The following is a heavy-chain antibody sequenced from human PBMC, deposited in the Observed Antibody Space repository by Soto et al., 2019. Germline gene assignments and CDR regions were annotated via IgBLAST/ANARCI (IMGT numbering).Heavy chain of an antibody. V-gene: IGHV3-33*08. CDR3: ARPRIAVAGTLSYYFDY. Sequence: PGGSLSISCEGSGFIFSNNGMHWVRQTPGKGLEWVAVIWYDGSNKYYADSVKGRFTISRDNSKNTLYLQMNSLRAEDTAVYYCARPRIAVAGTLSYYFDYWGQGTLVTVSS. CDR1: GFIFSNNG. J-gene: IGHJ4*02. CDR2: IWYDGSNK. D-gene: IGHD6-19*01.